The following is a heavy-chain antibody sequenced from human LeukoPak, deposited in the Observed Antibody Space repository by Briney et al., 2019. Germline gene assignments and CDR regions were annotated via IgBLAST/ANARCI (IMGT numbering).Heavy chain of an antibody. D-gene: IGHD2-2*01. Sequence: GGSLRLSCAASGFTFSSYGMHWVRQAPGEGLEWVAFIRYDGSNKYYADSVKGRFTISRDNSKNTLHLQMNSLRAEDTAVYYCAKGDVVPAAIFAFDIWGQGTMVTVSS. CDR2: IRYDGSNK. J-gene: IGHJ3*02. CDR1: GFTFSSYG. CDR3: AKGDVVPAAIFAFDI. V-gene: IGHV3-30*02.